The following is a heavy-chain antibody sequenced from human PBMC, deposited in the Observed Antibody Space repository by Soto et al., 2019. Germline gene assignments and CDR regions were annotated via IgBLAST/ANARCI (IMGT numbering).Heavy chain of an antibody. V-gene: IGHV1-69*01. D-gene: IGHD5-12*01. Sequence: QVQLVQSGAEVKEPGSSVKVSCKASGGGNLRDYRTTWVRRAPGQGLEWMGGIIPKLGSANYGQNFQGRVTVTADECTNTVYMELRSLRSDDTAVYYCARGVDGYKYGAVCWGQGTPVTVSS. CDR3: ARGVDGYKYGAVC. CDR1: GGGNLRDYR. CDR2: IIPKLGSA. J-gene: IGHJ4*02.